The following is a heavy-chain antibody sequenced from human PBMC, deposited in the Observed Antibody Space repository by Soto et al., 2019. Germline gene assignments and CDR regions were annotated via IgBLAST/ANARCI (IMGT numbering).Heavy chain of an antibody. Sequence: PGGSLRLSCAASGFTFDDYGMSWVRQAPGKGLEWVSDINCSSSTTDYADSVKGRFTISRDNAKNSLYLQMNSPRDEDTAVYYCAIAAAGVLDYWGQGTLVTVSS. D-gene: IGHD6-13*01. CDR2: INCSSSTT. CDR3: AIAAAGVLDY. CDR1: GFTFDDYG. J-gene: IGHJ4*02. V-gene: IGHV3-48*02.